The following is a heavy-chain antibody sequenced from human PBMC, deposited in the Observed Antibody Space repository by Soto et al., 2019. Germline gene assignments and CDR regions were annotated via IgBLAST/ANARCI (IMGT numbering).Heavy chain of an antibody. CDR1: FGSISSGDSY. J-gene: IGHJ6*02. CDR3: AREGAASYSYYYGTDV. Sequence: SETLSLPFPFSFGSISSGDSYWSWIRQSPGKGLEWIGCTYHSGSPYYNPSLESRVTISVDTSKNQFSLKLNSVTAADTAVYYCAREGAASYSYYYGTDVWGQGTTVTVSS. D-gene: IGHD3-16*01. CDR2: TYHSGSP. V-gene: IGHV4-30-4*01.